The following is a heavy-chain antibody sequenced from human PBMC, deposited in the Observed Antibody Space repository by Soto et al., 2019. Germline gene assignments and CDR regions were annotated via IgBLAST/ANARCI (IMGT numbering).Heavy chain of an antibody. Sequence: SVKVSCKASGGTFSSYAISWVRQAPGQGLEWMGGIIPIFGTANYAQKFQGRVTITADESTSTAYMELSSLRSEDTAVYYCARDLGYCSGGSCYSARYGWFDPWGQGTLVTVSS. CDR2: IIPIFGTA. D-gene: IGHD2-15*01. CDR1: GGTFSSYA. CDR3: ARDLGYCSGGSCYSARYGWFDP. J-gene: IGHJ5*02. V-gene: IGHV1-69*13.